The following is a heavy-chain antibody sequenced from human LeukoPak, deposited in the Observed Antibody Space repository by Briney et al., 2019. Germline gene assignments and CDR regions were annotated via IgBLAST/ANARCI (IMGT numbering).Heavy chain of an antibody. V-gene: IGHV3-21*01. CDR2: ISSSSSYI. Sequence: GGSLRLSCAASGXTFSSYSMNWVRQAPGKGLEWVSSISSSSSYIYYADSVKGRFTISRDNAKNSLYLQMNSLRAEDTAVYYCSRGIAVAGWVETWIDYWGQGTLVTVSS. CDR1: GXTFSSYS. D-gene: IGHD6-19*01. CDR3: SRGIAVAGWVETWIDY. J-gene: IGHJ4*02.